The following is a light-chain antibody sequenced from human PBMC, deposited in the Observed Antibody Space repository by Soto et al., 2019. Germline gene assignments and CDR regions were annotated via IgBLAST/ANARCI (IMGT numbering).Light chain of an antibody. CDR3: SSYAGSGSWV. CDR1: SSDVGGYNY. Sequence: QSALTQPASVSGSPGQSITISCTGTSSDVGGYNYVSWYKHHPGKAPKLLIYEVNNRPSGVSNNFSGSKSGNTASLIISGLQAEDEADYYCSSYAGSGSWVFGGGTKLTVL. V-gene: IGLV2-14*01. CDR2: EVN. J-gene: IGLJ3*02.